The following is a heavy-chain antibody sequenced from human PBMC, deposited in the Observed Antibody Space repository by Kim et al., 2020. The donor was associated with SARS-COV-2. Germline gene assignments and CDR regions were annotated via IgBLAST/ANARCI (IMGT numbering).Heavy chain of an antibody. Sequence: SETLSLTCAVYGGSFSGYYWSWIRQPPGKGLEWIGEINHSGSTNYNPSLKSRVTISVDTSKNQFSLKLSSVTAADTAVYYCARSRRLRAFDYWGQGTLVTVSS. D-gene: IGHD4-17*01. J-gene: IGHJ4*02. CDR1: GGSFSGYY. CDR2: INHSGST. V-gene: IGHV4-34*01. CDR3: ARSRRLRAFDY.